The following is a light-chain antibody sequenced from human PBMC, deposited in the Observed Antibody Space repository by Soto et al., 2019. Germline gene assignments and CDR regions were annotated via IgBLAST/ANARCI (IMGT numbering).Light chain of an antibody. Sequence: QSVLTQPRSVSGSPGQSVTISCTGTSSDVGGYNYVSWYQQHPGKAPKVMIYDVSERPSGVPDRFSGYKSGNTASLTISGHKDEDEADYYCCSYAGSPRYVLGTGTKLAVL. V-gene: IGLV2-11*01. CDR3: CSYAGSPRYV. CDR1: SSDVGGYNY. J-gene: IGLJ1*01. CDR2: DVS.